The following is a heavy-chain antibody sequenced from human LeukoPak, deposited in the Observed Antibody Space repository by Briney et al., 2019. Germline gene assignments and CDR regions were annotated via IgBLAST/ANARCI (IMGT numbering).Heavy chain of an antibody. CDR3: ARDDTAMAPAGY. CDR2: ISSSSSYI. Sequence: GGSLRLSCAASGFTFSSYSMNWVRQAPGKGLEWVSSISSSSSYIYYADPVKGRFTISRDNAKNSLYLQMNSLRAEDTAVYYCARDDTAMAPAGYWGQGTLVTVSS. D-gene: IGHD5-18*01. V-gene: IGHV3-21*01. CDR1: GFTFSSYS. J-gene: IGHJ4*02.